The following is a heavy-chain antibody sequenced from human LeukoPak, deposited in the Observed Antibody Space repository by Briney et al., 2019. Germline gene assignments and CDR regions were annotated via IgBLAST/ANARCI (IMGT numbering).Heavy chain of an antibody. CDR3: ARRAAALDY. CDR2: FHYSGNT. J-gene: IGHJ4*02. Sequence: SETLSLTCTVSGGSISSHYWSWIRQPPGKGLEWIGYFHYSGNTNYNPSLSSRITMSVDTSKNQFSLKLNSVTAADTAVYYCARRAAALDYWGQGTLVTVSS. V-gene: IGHV4-59*08. CDR1: GGSISSHY. D-gene: IGHD6-13*01.